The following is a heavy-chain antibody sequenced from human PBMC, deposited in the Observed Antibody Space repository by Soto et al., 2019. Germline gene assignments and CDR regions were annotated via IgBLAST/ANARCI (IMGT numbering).Heavy chain of an antibody. CDR3: GKGGGGDHGY. D-gene: IGHD2-21*02. J-gene: IGHJ4*02. Sequence: EVQLVESEGGLVQPGGSLRLSCEASGFIFTTSDMSWVRQAPGKGLEWISSITITGDTTHYADSVKGRFTISRDNSKKTVYLEMNSLEVDHTAVYYWGKGGGGDHGYWGQGTLVAVSS. CDR1: GFIFTTSD. CDR2: ITITGDTT. V-gene: IGHV3-23*04.